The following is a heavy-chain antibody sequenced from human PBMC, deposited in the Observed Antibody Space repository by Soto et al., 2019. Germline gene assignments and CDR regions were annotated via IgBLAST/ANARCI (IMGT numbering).Heavy chain of an antibody. J-gene: IGHJ5*02. CDR3: ARDQNYDILTGYLNWFDP. CDR2: ISYDGSNK. Sequence: GGSLRLSCAASGFTFSSYAMHWVRQAPGKGLKWVAVISYDGSNKYYADSVKGRITISRDNSKKTQNLQMNSLRAEDTALYYCARDQNYDILTGYLNWFDPWGQGTLVTVSS. D-gene: IGHD3-9*01. CDR1: GFTFSSYA. V-gene: IGHV3-30-3*01.